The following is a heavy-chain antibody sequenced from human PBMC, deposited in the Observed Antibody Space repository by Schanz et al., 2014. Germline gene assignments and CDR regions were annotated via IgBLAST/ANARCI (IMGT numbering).Heavy chain of an antibody. CDR3: VRDTDYHFDY. J-gene: IGHJ4*02. CDR1: GFTFNDYW. Sequence: EVQLVESGGGFVQPGGSLRLSCAASGFTFNDYWMHWVRQAPGKGLVWVSRINSDGRSTNYADSVKGRFSISRDNAKNSLYLQLNSLTAEDTAVYYCVRDTDYHFDYWGQGTLVTVSS. CDR2: INSDGRST. D-gene: IGHD4-17*01. V-gene: IGHV3-74*01.